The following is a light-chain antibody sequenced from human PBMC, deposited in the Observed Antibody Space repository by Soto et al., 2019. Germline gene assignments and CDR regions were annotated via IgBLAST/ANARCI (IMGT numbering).Light chain of an antibody. CDR3: SSYAGSNNFV. V-gene: IGLV2-8*01. J-gene: IGLJ1*01. CDR2: EVS. CDR1: SSDVGDYNY. Sequence: QSAPTQPASVSGSPGQSITISCTGISSDVGDYNYVSWYQQHPGKAPKLMIYEVSKRPSGVPDRFSGSKSGNTASLTVSGLQAEDEADYYCSSYAGSNNFVFGTGTKLTVL.